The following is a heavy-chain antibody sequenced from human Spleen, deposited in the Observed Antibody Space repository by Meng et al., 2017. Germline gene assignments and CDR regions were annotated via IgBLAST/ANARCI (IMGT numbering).Heavy chain of an antibody. CDR1: GGSISYRSYY. V-gene: IGHV4-39*01. D-gene: IGHD5-18*01. Sequence: QLQLQESGPGLVKPSETLSRTCTVSGGSISYRSYYWGWIRQPLGKGLECIGRIYYFGDTFYSTSLRSRVTISVDTSKNQFSLKLSSMTAADTAVFYCARHKGNSYGYLYFDYWGQGILVTVSS. CDR2: IYYFGDT. CDR3: ARHKGNSYGYLYFDY. J-gene: IGHJ4*02.